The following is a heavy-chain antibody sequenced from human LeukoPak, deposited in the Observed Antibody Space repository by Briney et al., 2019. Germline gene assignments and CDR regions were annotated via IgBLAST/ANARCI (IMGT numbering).Heavy chain of an antibody. CDR3: ARDANYYGSGSYLDY. CDR1: GYTFTDYY. CDR2: ISPNSGGT. V-gene: IGHV1-2*02. D-gene: IGHD3-10*01. Sequence: GASVKVSCKASGYTFTDYYIHWVRQAPGQGLEWMGWISPNSGGTNYAQKFQGRVTMTRDTSMSTAYMELSRLRSDDTAVYYCARDANYYGSGSYLDYWGQGTLVTVSS. J-gene: IGHJ4*02.